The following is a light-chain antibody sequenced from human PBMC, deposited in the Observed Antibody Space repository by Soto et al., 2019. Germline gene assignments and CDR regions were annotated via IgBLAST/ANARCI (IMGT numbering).Light chain of an antibody. CDR2: EVS. CDR1: SSDVGGYNY. Sequence: QSALTQPASVSGSPGQSIAISCTGTSSDVGGYNYVSWYQQHPGKGPKLMIYEVSNRPSGVSDRFSGSKSGNTASLTISGLQAEDEAAYYCSSYTSSSLNVVFGGGTKVTVL. V-gene: IGLV2-14*01. J-gene: IGLJ2*01. CDR3: SSYTSSSLNVV.